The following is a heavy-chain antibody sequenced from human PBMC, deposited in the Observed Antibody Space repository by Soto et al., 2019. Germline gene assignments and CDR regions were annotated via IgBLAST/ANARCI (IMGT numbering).Heavy chain of an antibody. D-gene: IGHD3-22*01. J-gene: IGHJ4*02. CDR3: ARESATITMIVVVTHFDY. CDR2: ISYDGSNK. Sequence: QVQLVESGGGVVQPGRSLRLSCAASGFTSSSYAMHWVRQAPGKGLEWVAVISYDGSNKYYADSVKGRFTISRDNSKNTLYLQMNSLRAEDTAVYYCARESATITMIVVVTHFDYWGQGTLVTVSS. CDR1: GFTSSSYA. V-gene: IGHV3-30-3*01.